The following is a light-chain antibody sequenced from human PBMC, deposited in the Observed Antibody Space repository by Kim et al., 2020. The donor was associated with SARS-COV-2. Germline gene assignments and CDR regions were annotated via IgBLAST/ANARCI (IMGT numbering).Light chain of an antibody. Sequence: DIQMTQSPSSLFPSIGDRVTITCRASQSITNHVNWYQYKPGKAPKLLMYAASTLQSGVPSRFSGSGSGTEFTLSISSLQPDDSATYYCQQSYLAPYTFGQGTNLEI. J-gene: IGKJ2*01. V-gene: IGKV1-39*01. CDR2: AAS. CDR1: QSITNH. CDR3: QQSYLAPYT.